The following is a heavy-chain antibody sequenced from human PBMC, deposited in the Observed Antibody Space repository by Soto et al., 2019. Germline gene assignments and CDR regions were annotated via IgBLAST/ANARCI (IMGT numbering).Heavy chain of an antibody. CDR3: ARHRHSVDYDILTGYYFDY. J-gene: IGHJ4*02. CDR2: IYYSGST. Sequence: QSQTLSLTCTVSGGSISSSSYYWGWIRQPPGKGLEWIGSIYYSGSTYYNPSLKSRVTISVDTSKNQFSLKLSSVTAADTAVYYCARHRHSVDYDILTGYYFDYWGQGTLVTVSS. CDR1: GGSISSSSYY. D-gene: IGHD3-9*01. V-gene: IGHV4-39*01.